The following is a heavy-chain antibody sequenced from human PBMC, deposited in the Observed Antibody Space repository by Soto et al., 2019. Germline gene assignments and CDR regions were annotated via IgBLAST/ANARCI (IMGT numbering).Heavy chain of an antibody. D-gene: IGHD3-16*01. Sequence: QMQLVQSGAEKKKPGSSVKVSCQASGDTFPNFAVTWVRQAPEQGLEWIGGVVPTFDTRSYAQRFQGRVTITADELTGTSYLELSNLRSDDTAIYYCASMDASLLGGGEWFDPWGQGTLVTVSS. CDR2: VVPTFDTR. CDR1: GDTFPNFA. CDR3: ASMDASLLGGGEWFDP. J-gene: IGHJ5*02. V-gene: IGHV1-69*01.